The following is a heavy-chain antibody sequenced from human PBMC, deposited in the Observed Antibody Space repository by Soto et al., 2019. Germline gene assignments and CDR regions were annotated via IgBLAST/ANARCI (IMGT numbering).Heavy chain of an antibody. CDR2: IYYSGST. J-gene: IGHJ4*02. V-gene: IGHV4-61*01. Sequence: SETLSLTCTVSGGSVSSGSYYWSWIRQPPGKGLEWIGYIYYSGSTNYNPSLKSRVTISLDTSKNQFSLKLSSVTAADTAVYYCARYIVGATLFDYWGQGTLVTVSS. CDR3: ARYIVGATLFDY. D-gene: IGHD1-26*01. CDR1: GGSVSSGSYY.